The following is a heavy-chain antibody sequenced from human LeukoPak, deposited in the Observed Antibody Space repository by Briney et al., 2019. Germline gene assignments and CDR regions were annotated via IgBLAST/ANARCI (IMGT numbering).Heavy chain of an antibody. CDR3: ATDRNSGKYYDY. Sequence: PGGSLRLSCAASGFTFSSYSMSWVRQAPGKGLEWVSAISSSGGSTDYADSVKGRFTISGDNSKNTLYLQMNSLRAEDTAVYYCATDRNSGKYYDYWGQGTLVTVSS. CDR1: GFTFSSYS. CDR2: ISSSGGST. J-gene: IGHJ4*02. D-gene: IGHD1-26*01. V-gene: IGHV3-23*01.